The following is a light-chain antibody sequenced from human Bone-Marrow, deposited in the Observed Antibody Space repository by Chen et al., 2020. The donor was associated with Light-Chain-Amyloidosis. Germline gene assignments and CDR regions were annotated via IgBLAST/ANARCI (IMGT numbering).Light chain of an antibody. J-gene: IGLJ3*02. CDR3: QVWDRSSDRPV. Sequence: SYVLTQPSSVSVAPGQTATIACGGNNIGSTIVHWYQQTPGQAPLLVVYDDSDRPSGIPGRLSGSNSGNTATLTISRGEAWDEADYYCQVWDRSSDRPVFGGGTKLTVL. CDR1: NIGSTI. CDR2: DDS. V-gene: IGLV3-21*02.